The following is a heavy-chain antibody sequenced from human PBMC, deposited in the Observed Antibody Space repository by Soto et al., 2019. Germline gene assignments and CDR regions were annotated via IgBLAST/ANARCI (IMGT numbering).Heavy chain of an antibody. CDR1: GGSISSYY. CDR3: AHSLMVRGVPFDY. J-gene: IGHJ4*02. Sequence: SETLSLTCTVSGGSISSYYWSWIRQPPGKGLEWIGYIYYSGSTNYNPSLKSRLTITKDTSKNQVVLTMTNMDPVDTATYYCAHSLMVRGVPFDYWGQGTLVTVSS. V-gene: IGHV4-59*01. CDR2: IYYSGST. D-gene: IGHD3-10*01.